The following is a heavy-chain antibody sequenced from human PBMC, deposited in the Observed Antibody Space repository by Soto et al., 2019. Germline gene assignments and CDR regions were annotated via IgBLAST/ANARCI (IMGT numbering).Heavy chain of an antibody. J-gene: IGHJ6*02. Sequence: EMQLVESGGDLVQPGGSLRLSCAASGFTFSDYWMHWVRHAPGKGLVWVSRISSDGTGTTYADSVKGRFTISRDNAKNTLYLQMNSLRDEDTAVYYCAYSYGMDVWGQGTTVIVSS. D-gene: IGHD2-21*01. CDR3: AYSYGMDV. CDR1: GFTFSDYW. CDR2: ISSDGTGT. V-gene: IGHV3-74*01.